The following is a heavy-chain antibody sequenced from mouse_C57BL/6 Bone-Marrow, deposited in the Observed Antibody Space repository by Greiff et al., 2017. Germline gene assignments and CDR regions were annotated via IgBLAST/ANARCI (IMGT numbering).Heavy chain of an antibody. Sequence: EVKLVESGGGLVQPGGSMKLSCVASGFTFSNYWMNWVRQSPEKGLEWVAQIRLKSDYYATHYAESVKGRFTISRGDSKSSLYLQMNNLRAEDTGIYDCTGYSSGWFAYWGQGTLVTGSA. J-gene: IGHJ3*01. V-gene: IGHV6-3*01. CDR1: GFTFSNYW. CDR2: IRLKSDYYAT. CDR3: TGYSSGWFAY. D-gene: IGHD3-2*02.